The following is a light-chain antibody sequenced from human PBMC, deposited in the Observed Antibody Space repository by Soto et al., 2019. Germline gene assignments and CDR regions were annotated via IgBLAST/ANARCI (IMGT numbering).Light chain of an antibody. CDR1: ISDVGGHGY. V-gene: IGLV2-14*01. CDR3: FSFTSHSSHYV. J-gene: IGLJ1*01. CDR2: EVT. Sequence: QSALTQPASVSGSPGQSITISCTGTISDVGGHGYVSWYQQHPGKAPKLMIYEVTYRPSGVSGRFSGSKSGNTASLTISGLQAEDEAEYYCFSFTSHSSHYVFGTGTKLTV.